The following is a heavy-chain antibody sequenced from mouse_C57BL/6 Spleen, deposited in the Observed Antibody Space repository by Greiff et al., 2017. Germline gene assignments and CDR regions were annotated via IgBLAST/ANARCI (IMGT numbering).Heavy chain of an antibody. CDR3: ARDGNSYYYAMDC. Sequence: QVQLQQPGAELVRPGTSVKLSCKASGYTFTSYWMHWVKQRPGQGLEWIGVIDPSDSYTNYNQKFKGKATLTVDTSSSTAYMQLSSLTSEDSAVYYCARDGNSYYYAMDCWGQGTSVTVSS. CDR2: IDPSDSYT. CDR1: GYTFTSYW. D-gene: IGHD2-1*01. J-gene: IGHJ4*01. V-gene: IGHV1-59*01.